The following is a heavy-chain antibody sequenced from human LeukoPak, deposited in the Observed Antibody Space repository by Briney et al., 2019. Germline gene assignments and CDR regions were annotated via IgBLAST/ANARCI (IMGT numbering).Heavy chain of an antibody. CDR1: RFVFTNYY. J-gene: IGHJ5*01. Sequence: MPGGSLRLSCEASRFVFTNYYMSWVRQAPGKGLDWIATIAYDGDTKYYADSAEGRFTISRDNAKNALSLQMNSLRAEDTAVYFCAGAGTYDGYKVLDSWGQGTLVTVSS. V-gene: IGHV3-11*01. CDR3: AGAGTYDGYKVLDS. D-gene: IGHD5-24*01. CDR2: IAYDGDTK.